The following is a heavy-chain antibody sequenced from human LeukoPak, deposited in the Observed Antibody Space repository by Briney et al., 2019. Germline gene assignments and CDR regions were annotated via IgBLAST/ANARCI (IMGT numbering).Heavy chain of an antibody. D-gene: IGHD2-8*01. CDR2: IYYSGST. J-gene: IGHJ6*02. Sequence: SETLSLTCTVSGGSISSYYWSWIRQPPGKGLEWIGYIYYSGSTNYNPSLKSRVTISVDTSKNQSSLKLSSVTAADTAVYYCARSALMYHYYGMDVWGQGTTVTVSS. CDR3: ARSALMYHYYGMDV. CDR1: GGSISSYY. V-gene: IGHV4-59*01.